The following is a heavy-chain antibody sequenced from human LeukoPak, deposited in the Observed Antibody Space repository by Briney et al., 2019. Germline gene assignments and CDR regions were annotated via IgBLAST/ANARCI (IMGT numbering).Heavy chain of an antibody. J-gene: IGHJ4*02. D-gene: IGHD1-26*01. CDR3: ARDGSGDSGDY. CDR1: GYTFTSYA. V-gene: IGHV1-3*01. CDR2: INAGNGNT. Sequence: ASVKVSCKASGYTFTSYAMHWVRQAPGQRLEWMGWINAGNGNTKYSQKLQGRVTMTTDTSTSTAYMELRSLRSDDTAVYYCARDGSGDSGDYWGQGTLVTVSS.